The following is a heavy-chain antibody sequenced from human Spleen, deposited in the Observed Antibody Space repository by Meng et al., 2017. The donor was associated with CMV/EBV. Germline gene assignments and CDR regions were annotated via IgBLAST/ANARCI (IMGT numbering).Heavy chain of an antibody. D-gene: IGHD3-16*01. Sequence: GESLKISCAASGFTVSGNHMSWVRQAPGKGLEWVSLIYSGGNTHYADSVKGRFTVSRDNFKNTLSLQMNSLRPEDTAMYYCARDDPYRYFDYWGLGTMVTVSS. CDR1: GFTVSGNH. CDR3: ARDDPYRYFDY. CDR2: IYSGGNT. V-gene: IGHV3-66*02. J-gene: IGHJ4*02.